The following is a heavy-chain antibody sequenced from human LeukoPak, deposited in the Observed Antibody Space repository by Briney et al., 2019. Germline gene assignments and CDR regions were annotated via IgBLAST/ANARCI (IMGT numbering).Heavy chain of an antibody. CDR2: ISGYNGNT. V-gene: IGHV1-18*03. D-gene: IGHD6-13*01. CDR3: ARVISSSLGLYYFDY. J-gene: IGHJ4*02. Sequence: ASVKVSCKASGYTFTSYGISWVRQAPGQGLEWMGWISGYNGNTNYAQQKLQGRVTMTTDTSTSTAYMELRSLRSDDMAVYYCARVISSSLGLYYFDYWGQGTLVTVSS. CDR1: GYTFTSYG.